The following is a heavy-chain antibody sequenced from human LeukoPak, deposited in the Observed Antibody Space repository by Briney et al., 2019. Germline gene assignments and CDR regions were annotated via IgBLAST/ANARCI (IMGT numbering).Heavy chain of an antibody. V-gene: IGHV1-2*02. CDR3: AGGQRWLQLDY. Sequence: GASVKVSCKPSGYTFTDYYMHWVRQAPGQGLEWMGSINPNSGGTNYAQKFQGRVTMTRGTSISTAYTELSRLRSDDTAVYYCAGGQRWLQLDYWGQGTLVTVSS. D-gene: IGHD5-24*01. CDR1: GYTFTDYY. CDR2: INPNSGGT. J-gene: IGHJ4*02.